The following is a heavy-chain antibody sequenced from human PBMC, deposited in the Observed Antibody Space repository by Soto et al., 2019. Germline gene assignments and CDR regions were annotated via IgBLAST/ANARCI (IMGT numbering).Heavy chain of an antibody. Sequence: SETLSLTCTVSGGSVSSGSYYWSWIRQPPGKGLEWIGYIYYSGSTNYNPSLKSRVTISVDTSKNQFSLKLSSVTAADTAVYYCARDGHGGYDFWSGYRYNWFDPWGQGTLVTVSS. D-gene: IGHD3-3*01. J-gene: IGHJ5*02. V-gene: IGHV4-61*01. CDR2: IYYSGST. CDR3: ARDGHGGYDFWSGYRYNWFDP. CDR1: GGSVSSGSYY.